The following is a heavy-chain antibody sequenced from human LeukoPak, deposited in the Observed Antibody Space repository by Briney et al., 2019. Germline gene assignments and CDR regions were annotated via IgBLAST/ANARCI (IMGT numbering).Heavy chain of an antibody. Sequence: ASVKVSCKASGYTFTSYGISWVRQAPGQGLEWMGWISAYNGNTNYAQKLQGRVTMTTDTSTSTAYMELRSLRSDDTAVYYCARDLVSGYSYGFSYYFDYWGQGTLVTVSS. V-gene: IGHV1-18*01. CDR3: ARDLVSGYSYGFSYYFDY. CDR2: ISAYNGNT. J-gene: IGHJ4*02. CDR1: GYTFTSYG. D-gene: IGHD5-18*01.